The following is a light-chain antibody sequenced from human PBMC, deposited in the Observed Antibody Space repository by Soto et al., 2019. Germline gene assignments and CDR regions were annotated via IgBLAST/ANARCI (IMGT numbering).Light chain of an antibody. J-gene: IGKJ4*01. Sequence: EIVLTQSPATLSLSPGERATLSCRASQSVSNYLDWYQQKPGQAPRLLIYDASNRATGIPARFSGSGSGTDFTLTISSLEPEDVAVYYCQQRSDWPPLTFGGGTKVQIK. V-gene: IGKV3-11*01. CDR2: DAS. CDR1: QSVSNY. CDR3: QQRSDWPPLT.